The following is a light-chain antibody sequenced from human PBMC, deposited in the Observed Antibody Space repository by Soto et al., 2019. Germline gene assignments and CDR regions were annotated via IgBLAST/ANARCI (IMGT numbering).Light chain of an antibody. J-gene: IGKJ1*01. Sequence: DMVLTRSPGSLSLSRLEIGTPGVRASQTVDSNFLAWYQQKPGQAPRLLIYAASTRATGIPDRFSGSGSGTDFTLTISRLEPEAFAVYYCQQYGSSPPRWTFGQGTK. CDR3: QQYGSSPPRWT. V-gene: IGKV3-20*01. CDR1: QTVDSNF. CDR2: AAS.